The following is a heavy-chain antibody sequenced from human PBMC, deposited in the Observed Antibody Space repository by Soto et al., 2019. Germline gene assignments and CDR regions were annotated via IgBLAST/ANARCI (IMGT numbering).Heavy chain of an antibody. J-gene: IGHJ1*01. V-gene: IGHV4-39*01. CDR1: GGSISSGDYY. Sequence: SETLSLTCTVSGGSISSGDYYWSWIRQPPGKGLEWIGSIYYSGSTNYNPSLKSRVTISVDTSKNQFSLKLSSVTAADTAVYYCARPGYYYDSSGYGTASRYFQHWGQGTLVTVSS. D-gene: IGHD3-22*01. CDR2: IYYSGST. CDR3: ARPGYYYDSSGYGTASRYFQH.